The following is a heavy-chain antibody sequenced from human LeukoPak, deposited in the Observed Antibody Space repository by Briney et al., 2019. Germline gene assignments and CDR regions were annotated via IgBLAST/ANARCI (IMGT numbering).Heavy chain of an antibody. CDR3: ARDSSGWYRDDY. CDR2: ISYDGSNK. Sequence: GRSLRLSCAASGFTFSSYAMHWVRQAPGKGLEWVAVISYDGSNKYYADSVKGRFTISRDNSKNTLYLQMNSLRAEDTAVYYCARDSSGWYRDDYWGQGTLVTVSS. CDR1: GFTFSSYA. D-gene: IGHD6-19*01. J-gene: IGHJ4*02. V-gene: IGHV3-30-3*01.